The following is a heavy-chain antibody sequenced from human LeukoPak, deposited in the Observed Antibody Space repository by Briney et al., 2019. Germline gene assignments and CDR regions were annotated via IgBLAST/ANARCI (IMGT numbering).Heavy chain of an antibody. V-gene: IGHV3-53*01. CDR2: MYSGGST. Sequence: GGSLRLSCAVSLFTVSGHYMSWVRQAPGRGLEWVSVMYSGGSTYYADSVKGRFTISRDNSTNTLYLQMHSLRAEDTAVYYCARSNYYDSRRFDGWGQGTLVTVSS. J-gene: IGHJ4*02. CDR3: ARSNYYDSRRFDG. D-gene: IGHD3-22*01. CDR1: LFTVSGHY.